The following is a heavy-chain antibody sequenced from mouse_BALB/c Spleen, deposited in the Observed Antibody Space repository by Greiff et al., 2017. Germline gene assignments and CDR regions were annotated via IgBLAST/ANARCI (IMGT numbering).Heavy chain of an antibody. CDR1: GYTFTDYW. V-gene: IGHV1-69*01. CDR3: ARNYDYDAWFAY. Sequence: QVQLQQPGAELVMTGASVKMSCKASGYTFTDYWMHWVKQRPGQGLEWIGAIDTSDSYTSYNQKFKGKATLTVDESSSTAYMQLSSLTSEDSAVYYCARNYDYDAWFAYWGQGTLVTVSA. J-gene: IGHJ3*01. D-gene: IGHD2-4*01. CDR2: IDTSDSYT.